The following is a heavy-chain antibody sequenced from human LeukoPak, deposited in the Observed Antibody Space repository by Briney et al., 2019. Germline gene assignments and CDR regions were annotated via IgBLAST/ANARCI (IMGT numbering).Heavy chain of an antibody. J-gene: IGHJ4*02. V-gene: IGHV4-30-2*01. D-gene: IGHD5/OR15-5a*01. Sequence: SETLSLTCTVSGGSISSGGYYWSWIRQPPGKGLEWIGYIYHSGSTYYNPSLKSRVTISVDRSKNQFSLKLSSVTAADTAVYYCARQLDASVYTPFDYWGQGTLVTVSS. CDR1: GGSISSGGYY. CDR3: ARQLDASVYTPFDY. CDR2: IYHSGST.